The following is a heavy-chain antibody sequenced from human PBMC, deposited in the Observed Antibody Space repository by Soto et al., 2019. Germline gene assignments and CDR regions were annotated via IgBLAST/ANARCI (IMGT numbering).Heavy chain of an antibody. CDR3: AGHPTVTTFGIPR. J-gene: IGHJ4*02. CDR2: IYYSGST. Sequence: QLQLQESGPGLVKPSETLSLTCTVSGGSISSSSYYWGWIRQPPGKGLEWIGSIYYSGSTYYNPSLKSRVTISVDTSKNQFSLKLSSVTAADTAVYYCAGHPTVTTFGIPRWGQGTLVTVSS. V-gene: IGHV4-39*01. CDR1: GGSISSSSYY. D-gene: IGHD4-17*01.